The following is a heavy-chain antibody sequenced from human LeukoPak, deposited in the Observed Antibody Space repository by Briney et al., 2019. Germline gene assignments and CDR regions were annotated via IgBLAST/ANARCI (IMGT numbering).Heavy chain of an antibody. CDR3: AREDSSSSRAGFDY. CDR2: IYHSGST. D-gene: IGHD6-6*01. Sequence: PSETLSLTCTVSGGSISSGGYYWSWIRQPPGKGLEWIGYIYHSGSTYYNPSLKSRVTISVDRSKNQFSLKLSSVTAADTAVYYCAREDSSSSRAGFDYWGQGTLVTVSS. J-gene: IGHJ4*02. CDR1: GGSISSGGYY. V-gene: IGHV4-30-2*01.